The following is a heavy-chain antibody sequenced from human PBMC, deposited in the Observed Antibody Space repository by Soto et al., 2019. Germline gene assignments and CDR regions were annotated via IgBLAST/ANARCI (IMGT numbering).Heavy chain of an antibody. CDR2: IYYSGST. V-gene: IGHV4-59*08. J-gene: IGHJ6*03. D-gene: IGHD2-2*02. CDR1: GGSISSYY. Sequence: PSETLSLTCTVSGGSISSYYWSWIRQPPGEGLEWIGYIYYSGSTNYNPSLKSRVTISVDTSKNQFSLKLSSVTAADTAVYYCARRGGYCSSTSCYSYYYYMDVWGKGTTVTVSS. CDR3: ARRGGYCSSTSCYSYYYYMDV.